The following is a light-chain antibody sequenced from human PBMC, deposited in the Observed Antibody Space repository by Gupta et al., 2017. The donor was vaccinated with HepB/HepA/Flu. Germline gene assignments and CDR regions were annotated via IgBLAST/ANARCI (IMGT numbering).Light chain of an antibody. J-gene: IGKJ3*01. CDR2: AAS. CDR1: QSVSNY. Sequence: DIQMTQSPSSLSASVGDRVTITCRASQSVSNYLNWYQQKPGKAPKLLSYAASSLQRGVPSRFSGSGSGTDFTLTISSLQPEDVATYYCQQSYSTPQGLTFGPGTKVEIK. V-gene: IGKV1-39*01. CDR3: QQSYSTPQGLT.